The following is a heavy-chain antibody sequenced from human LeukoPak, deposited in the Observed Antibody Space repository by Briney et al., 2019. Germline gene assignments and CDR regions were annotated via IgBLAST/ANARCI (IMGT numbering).Heavy chain of an antibody. CDR2: IIPIFGTA. Sequence: ESSVKVSCKASGGTFSSYAISWVRQAPGQGLEWMGGIIPIFGTANYAQKFQGRVTITADESTSTAYMELSSPRSEDTAVYYCARDGYSYALDYWGQGTLVTVYS. D-gene: IGHD5-18*01. CDR3: ARDGYSYALDY. J-gene: IGHJ4*02. CDR1: GGTFSSYA. V-gene: IGHV1-69*01.